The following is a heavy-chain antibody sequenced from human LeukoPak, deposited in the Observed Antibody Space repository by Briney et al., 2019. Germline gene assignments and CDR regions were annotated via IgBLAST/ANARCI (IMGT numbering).Heavy chain of an antibody. J-gene: IGHJ4*02. CDR3: ARDARFGWDYFDS. CDR2: IFYGGGT. Sequence: SETLSLTCTVSGASFSDHYWSWIRQPPGKGLEWIGYIFYGGGTNYNPSLQSRVTISIDTSKNRFSLRLSSVTAADTAVYYCARDARFGWDYFDSWGQGTLVIVSS. V-gene: IGHV4-59*11. D-gene: IGHD3-16*01. CDR1: GASFSDHY.